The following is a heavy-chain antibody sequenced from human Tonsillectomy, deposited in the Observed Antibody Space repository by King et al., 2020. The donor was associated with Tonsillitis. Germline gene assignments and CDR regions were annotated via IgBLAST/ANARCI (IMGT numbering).Heavy chain of an antibody. D-gene: IGHD5-18*01. CDR1: GASISSGGYS. CDR3: VRGERGYSYGNHFDY. CDR2: IFYSAST. Sequence: LQLQESGPGLVKPSQTLSLTCAVSGASISSGGYSWNWSRQPPGKRLEWIGYIFYSASTYYNPSVRSRVTISVNTSKNQLSLTLTSVTAADTAVYYCVRGERGYSYGNHFDYWGQGILVTVSS. J-gene: IGHJ4*02. V-gene: IGHV4-30-4*07.